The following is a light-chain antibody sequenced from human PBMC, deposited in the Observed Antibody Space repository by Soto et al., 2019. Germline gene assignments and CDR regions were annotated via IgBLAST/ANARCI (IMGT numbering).Light chain of an antibody. CDR3: SSYTSSSTLV. Sequence: QSVLTQPPSVSGSPGQSVTISCTGTSSDVGSYNRVSWYQQPPGTAPKLMIYEVRNRPSGVPVRFSGSNSRITASLTISGIQAEDEADYYCSSYTSSSTLVFSGGTKLTVL. V-gene: IGLV2-18*02. CDR1: SSDVGSYNR. J-gene: IGLJ2*01. CDR2: EVR.